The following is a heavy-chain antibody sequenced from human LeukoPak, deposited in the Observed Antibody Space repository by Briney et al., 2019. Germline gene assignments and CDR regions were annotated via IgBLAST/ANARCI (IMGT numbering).Heavy chain of an antibody. CDR2: INPSGGST. CDR1: GYTFTSYY. Sequence: GASVKVSCKASGYTFTSYYMHWVRQAPGQGLEWMGIINPSGGSTSYAQKFQGRVTMTRDTSTSTVYMELSSLRSEDTAVYYCARETGIAAADSWFDPWGQGTLVTVSS. V-gene: IGHV1-46*01. J-gene: IGHJ5*02. D-gene: IGHD6-13*01. CDR3: ARETGIAAADSWFDP.